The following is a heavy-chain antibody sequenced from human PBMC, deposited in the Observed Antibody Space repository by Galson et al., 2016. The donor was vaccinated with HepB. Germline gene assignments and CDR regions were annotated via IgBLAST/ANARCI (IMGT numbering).Heavy chain of an antibody. CDR2: FYYSGST. V-gene: IGHV4-59*01. J-gene: IGHJ6*02. CDR1: GGSISDYY. Sequence: SETLSLTCTVSGGSISDYYWSWIRQPPGKGLEWIGYFYYSGSTNYNPSLKSRATISVDTSKNQFSLKLSSVTAADTAVYYCARGGTARIQLWLTYWGQGTTVTVSS. CDR3: ARGGTARIQLWLTY. D-gene: IGHD5-18*01.